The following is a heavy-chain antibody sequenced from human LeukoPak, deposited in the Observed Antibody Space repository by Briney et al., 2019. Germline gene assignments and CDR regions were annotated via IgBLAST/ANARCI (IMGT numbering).Heavy chain of an antibody. J-gene: IGHJ6*02. V-gene: IGHV1-69*13. CDR2: IIPIFGTA. CDR1: GYTFTSYG. Sequence: SVKVSCKAPGYTFTSYGISWVRQAPGQGLEWMGGIIPIFGTANYAQKFQGRVTITADESTSTAYMELSSLRSEDTAVYYCARVGASSSPTYYYYGMDVWGQGTTVTVSS. CDR3: ARVGASSSPTYYYYGMDV. D-gene: IGHD6-13*01.